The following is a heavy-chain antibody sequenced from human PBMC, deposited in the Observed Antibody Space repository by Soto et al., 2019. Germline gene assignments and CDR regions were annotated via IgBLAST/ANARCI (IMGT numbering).Heavy chain of an antibody. CDR3: AKDRNYGSGSYYNPSWFDP. CDR2: ISGSGGST. Sequence: PGGSLRLSCAASGFTFSSYAMSWVRQAPGKGLEWVSAISGSGGSTYYADSVKGRFTISRDNSKNTLYLQMNSLRAEDTAVYYCAKDRNYGSGSYYNPSWFDPWGQGTLVTVSS. CDR1: GFTFSSYA. D-gene: IGHD3-10*01. V-gene: IGHV3-23*01. J-gene: IGHJ5*02.